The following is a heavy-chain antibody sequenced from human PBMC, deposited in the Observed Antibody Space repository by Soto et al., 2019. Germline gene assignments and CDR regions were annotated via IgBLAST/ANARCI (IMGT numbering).Heavy chain of an antibody. D-gene: IGHD6-19*01. J-gene: IGHJ4*02. CDR1: GYTLTSHG. CDR3: ARTYSSGWYVY. V-gene: IGHV1-18*01. CDR2: ISAYNGNT. Sequence: GASVKVSCKASGYTLTSHGISWVRQAPGQGLEWMGWISAYNGNTNYAQKLQGRVTMTTDTSTSTAYMELRSLRSDDTAVYYCARTYSSGWYVYWGQGTLVTVSS.